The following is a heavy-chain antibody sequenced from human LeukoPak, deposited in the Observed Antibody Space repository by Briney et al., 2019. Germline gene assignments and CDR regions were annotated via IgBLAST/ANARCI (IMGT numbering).Heavy chain of an antibody. CDR2: MTGSGGSS. CDR3: AKMKGQRLNDYCMDV. V-gene: IGHV3-23*01. Sequence: GGSLRLSCAASGFTFSSYAMSWVRQAPGKGLEWVSGMTGSGGSSYCADSVKGRFTISRDNAKNALYLQMNSLRADDTALYYCAKMKGQRLNDYCMDVWGKGTTVTVSS. J-gene: IGHJ6*03. CDR1: GFTFSSYA.